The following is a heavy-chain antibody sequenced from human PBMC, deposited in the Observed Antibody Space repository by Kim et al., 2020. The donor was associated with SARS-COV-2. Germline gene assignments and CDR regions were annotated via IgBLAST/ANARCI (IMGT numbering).Heavy chain of an antibody. CDR3: ARDRGGAFDI. CDR2: IYYSGST. J-gene: IGHJ3*02. Sequence: SETLSLTCTVSGGSISSYYWSWIRQPPGKGLEWIGYIYYSGSTNYNPSLKCRVTISVDTSKNQFSLKLSSVTAADTAVYYCARDRGGAFDIWGQGTMVTVSS. CDR1: GGSISSYY. V-gene: IGHV4-59*13. D-gene: IGHD3-16*01.